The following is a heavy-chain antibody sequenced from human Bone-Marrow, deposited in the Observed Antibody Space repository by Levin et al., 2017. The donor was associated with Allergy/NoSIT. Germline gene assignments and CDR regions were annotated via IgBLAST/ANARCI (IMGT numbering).Heavy chain of an antibody. V-gene: IGHV2-5*02. D-gene: IGHD3-10*01. J-gene: IGHJ4*02. CDR1: GFSLDTAEVG. Sequence: NASGPTLVKPTQTLTLTCSFSGFSLDTAEVGVGWIRHSPGKALEWLALIYWDDDKRYSPSLRNRLTITKDTSKNQVVLKMTNMDPVDTATYYCAHRRGVRRHMYTIYFDYWGQGALVTVSS. CDR3: AHRRGVRRHMYTIYFDY. CDR2: IYWDDDK.